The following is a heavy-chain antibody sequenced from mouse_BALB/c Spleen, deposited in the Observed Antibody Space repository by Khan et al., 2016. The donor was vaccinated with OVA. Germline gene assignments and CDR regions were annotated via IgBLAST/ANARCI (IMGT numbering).Heavy chain of an antibody. CDR3: ARDHGNTYEYFDY. D-gene: IGHD1-1*01. CDR2: IWAGGST. CDR1: GFSLTSYG. V-gene: IGHV2-9*02. Sequence: QMQLEESGPGLVAPSQSLSITCTVSGFSLTSYGVHWVRQPPGKGLEWLGIIWAGGSTNYNSALMSRLSISKDNSKSQVFVKMISLQTDDTAMYYCARDHGNTYEYFDYGGQGTTLTVSS. J-gene: IGHJ2*01.